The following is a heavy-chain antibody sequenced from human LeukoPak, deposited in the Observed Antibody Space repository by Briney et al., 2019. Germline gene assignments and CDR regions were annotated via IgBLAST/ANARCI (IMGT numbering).Heavy chain of an antibody. CDR3: ARDPYQLRFLEWLPTYYFDY. CDR1: GFTFSSYS. V-gene: IGHV3-21*01. Sequence: GGSLRLSCAASGFTFSSYSMNWVRQAPGKGLEWVSSISSSSSYIYYADSVKGRFTISRDNAKNSLYLHMNSLRAEDTAVYYCARDPYQLRFLEWLPTYYFDYWGQGTLVTVSS. J-gene: IGHJ4*02. CDR2: ISSSSSYI. D-gene: IGHD3-3*01.